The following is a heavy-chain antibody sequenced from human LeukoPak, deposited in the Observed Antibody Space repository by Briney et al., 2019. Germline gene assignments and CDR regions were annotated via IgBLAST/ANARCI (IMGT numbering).Heavy chain of an antibody. CDR2: IKQDGSEK. D-gene: IGHD1-26*01. CDR1: LDSTTSNFW. Sequence: ETLSLTCTVSLDSTTSNFWSWVRQAPGKGLEWVANIKQDGSEKYYVDSVKGRFTISRDNAKNSLYLQMNSLRAEDTAVYYCARALGSGSYLTFDYGGQGPLVTVSS. CDR3: ARALGSGSYLTFDY. V-gene: IGHV3-7*04. J-gene: IGHJ4*02.